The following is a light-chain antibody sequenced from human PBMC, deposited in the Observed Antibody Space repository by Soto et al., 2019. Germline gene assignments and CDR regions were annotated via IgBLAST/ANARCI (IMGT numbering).Light chain of an antibody. CDR3: QQYGSPPIT. CDR1: QSVSSSY. CDR2: GAS. V-gene: IGKV3-20*01. J-gene: IGKJ5*01. Sequence: EIVLTQSPGTLSLSPGERVTLSCRASQSVSSSYIAWYQQKPGQAPRLLIYGASSRATGIPDRFSGSGSGTDFTLTISRLEPEDFAVYYCQQYGSPPITFGQGTRLEIK.